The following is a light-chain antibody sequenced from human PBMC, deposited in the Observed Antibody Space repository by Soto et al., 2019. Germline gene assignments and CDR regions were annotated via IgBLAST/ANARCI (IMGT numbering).Light chain of an antibody. CDR2: NNN. CDR3: AAWDDSLSAPV. V-gene: IGLV1-47*02. Sequence: QSVLTQPPSASGTPGQRVTISCSGSTSNLGSHFVYWYQQLPGTAPKLLIYNNNQRPSGVPDRFSGSKSGTSASLAISGLRSDDESDYYCAAWDDSLSAPVFGGGTKLTVL. J-gene: IGLJ3*02. CDR1: TSNLGSHF.